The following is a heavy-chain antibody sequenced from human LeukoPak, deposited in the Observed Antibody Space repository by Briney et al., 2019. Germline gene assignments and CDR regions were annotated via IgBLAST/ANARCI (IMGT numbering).Heavy chain of an antibody. CDR3: ARVQSGSYSDY. CDR1: GYPISSGYY. J-gene: IGHJ4*02. V-gene: IGHV4-38-2*02. D-gene: IGHD1-26*01. Sequence: SETLSLTCTVSGYPISSGYYWGWIRQPPGKGLEWIGSIYHSGSTYYNPSLQNRVTISVDTSKNQFSLKLNSVTAADTALHYCARVQSGSYSDYWGQGTLVTVSS. CDR2: IYHSGST.